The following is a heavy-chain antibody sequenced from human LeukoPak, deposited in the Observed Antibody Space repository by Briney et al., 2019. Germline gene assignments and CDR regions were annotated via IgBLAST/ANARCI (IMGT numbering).Heavy chain of an antibody. J-gene: IGHJ4*02. CDR2: ISGSGGST. CDR3: AKVEAARPGGHLVG. CDR1: GFTFSSYA. D-gene: IGHD6-6*01. V-gene: IGHV3-23*01. Sequence: GRSLRLSCAASGFTFSSYAMSWVRQAPGKGLEWVSAISGSGGSTYHADSVKGRFTISRDYSKNTLYLQMNSLRAEDTAVYYCAKVEAARPGGHLVGWGQGTLVTVSS.